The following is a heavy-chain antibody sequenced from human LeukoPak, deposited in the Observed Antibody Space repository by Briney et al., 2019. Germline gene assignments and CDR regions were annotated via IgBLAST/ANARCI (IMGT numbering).Heavy chain of an antibody. V-gene: IGHV3-21*01. CDR1: GFTFRSYS. CDR2: ISYSSSYI. Sequence: GGSLRLSCAASGFTFRSYSMNWVRQAPGKGLEWVSSISYSSSYIYYADSMKGRFTVSRDNAENSLYLQMNSLRAEDTAVYYCARQAGVTWGQGTLVTVSS. D-gene: IGHD6-19*01. CDR3: ARQAGVT. J-gene: IGHJ5*02.